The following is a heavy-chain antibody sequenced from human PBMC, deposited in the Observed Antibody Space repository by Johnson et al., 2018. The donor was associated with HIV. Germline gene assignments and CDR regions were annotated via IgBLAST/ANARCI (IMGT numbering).Heavy chain of an antibody. Sequence: QVQLVESGGGVVQPGRSLRLSCAASGFTFSSYAMHWVRQAPGKGLEWVAVMSYDGRRKYYADSVKGRFTISRDNSKSTLYLQMNALRLEDTALYYCAREGSGSPDGFDIWVQGTMVTVSS. V-gene: IGHV3-30*04. CDR1: GFTFSSYA. D-gene: IGHD1-26*01. CDR3: AREGSGSPDGFDI. CDR2: MSYDGRRK. J-gene: IGHJ3*02.